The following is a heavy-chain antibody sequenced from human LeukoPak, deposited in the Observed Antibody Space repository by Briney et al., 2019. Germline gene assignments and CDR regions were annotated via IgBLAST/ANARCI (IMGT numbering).Heavy chain of an antibody. CDR2: INHSGST. J-gene: IGHJ6*04. V-gene: IGHV4-34*01. CDR1: GGSFSAHF. Sequence: SETLSLTCAVYGGSFSAHFWSWIRQTPGKGLEWIGEINHSGSTNHNSTLKSRVTISVDTSKSQFSLKVSSVTAADTAVYYCARGGGWTEEWSSGMDVWSKGTSVTVSS. CDR3: ARGGGWTEEWSSGMDV. D-gene: IGHD3-3*01.